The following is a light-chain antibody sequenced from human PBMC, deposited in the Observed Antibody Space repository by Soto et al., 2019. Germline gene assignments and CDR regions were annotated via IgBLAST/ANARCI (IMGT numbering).Light chain of an antibody. V-gene: IGKV3-20*01. CDR1: QSVSSDY. Sequence: EIVLTQSPGTLSLSPGERATLSCRASQSVSSDYLAWYQQKPGQAPRLLIYGASSRATGIPDRFSGSGSGTDFTLTISRLEPEEFAVYYCQQYGSSPVPFGGGTKVDIK. J-gene: IGKJ4*01. CDR3: QQYGSSPVP. CDR2: GAS.